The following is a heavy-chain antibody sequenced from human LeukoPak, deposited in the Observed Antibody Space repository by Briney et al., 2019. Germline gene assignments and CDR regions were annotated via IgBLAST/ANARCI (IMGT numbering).Heavy chain of an antibody. Sequence: GGSLRLSCAASGLHFSGTAMTWVRPAPGKGLEWVSAISHDGMNAYYADSLKGRFTISRDNSKKTVSLEMSSLTAADTGVYYCAKDGAQYSSGPECDPRGQGALVTVSP. V-gene: IGHV3-23*01. CDR2: ISHDGMNA. CDR3: AKDGAQYSSGPECDP. CDR1: GLHFSGTA. D-gene: IGHD6-19*01. J-gene: IGHJ5*02.